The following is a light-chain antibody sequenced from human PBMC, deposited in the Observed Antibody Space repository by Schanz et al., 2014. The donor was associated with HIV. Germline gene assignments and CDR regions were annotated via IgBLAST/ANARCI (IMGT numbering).Light chain of an antibody. Sequence: QSVLTQPPSVSGAPGQRITISCPGSSSNIGAGYDVHWYQHLPGTAPRLLIFGNHNRPSGVPDRFSGSKSGTSASLAITGLLAEDEADYYCQSYDSSLSSYVFGTGTKLTVL. CDR3: QSYDSSLSSYV. CDR2: GNH. V-gene: IGLV1-40*01. CDR1: SSNIGAGYD. J-gene: IGLJ1*01.